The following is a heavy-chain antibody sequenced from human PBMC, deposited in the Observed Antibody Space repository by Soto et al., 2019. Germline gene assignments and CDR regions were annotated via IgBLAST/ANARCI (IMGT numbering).Heavy chain of an antibody. V-gene: IGHV5-51*01. CDR3: ASRTVTTYAFDI. D-gene: IGHD4-17*01. CDR1: GYSFTSQW. Sequence: GESLKLSCKGSGYSFTSQWLGWVRQMPGKGPELMGIIHPSDSDTRYSPSFEGQVTISVDKSISNAYLQRSSLEASDTALYYCASRTVTTYAFDIWGQGKMVTGSS. J-gene: IGHJ3*02. CDR2: IHPSDSDT.